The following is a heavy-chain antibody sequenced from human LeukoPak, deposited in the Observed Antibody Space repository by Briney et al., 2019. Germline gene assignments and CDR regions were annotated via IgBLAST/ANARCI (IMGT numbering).Heavy chain of an antibody. J-gene: IGHJ4*02. CDR2: INPNSGDT. Sequence: ASVKVSCKTSGYTFSDYYIHWIRQAPGQGLEWVGWINPNSGDTDYAQKFQGRVTLTRDTSITTAYMELSRLRSDDTGVYFCARQEGFSLYYFDYWGQGTLVTVSS. CDR1: GYTFSDYY. V-gene: IGHV1-2*02. CDR3: ARQEGFSLYYFDY.